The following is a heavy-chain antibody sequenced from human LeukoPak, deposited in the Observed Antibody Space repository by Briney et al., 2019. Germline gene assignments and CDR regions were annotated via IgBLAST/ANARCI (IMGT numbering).Heavy chain of an antibody. Sequence: GGSLRLSCTVSGFTFNPYGMNWVRQAPGKGLEWVSFISSDSGTIRYADSVKGRFTISRDNAKNSVFLQMNSLRAEDTAVYYCARECGGSGLYGLSDSRGQGTLVTVSS. CDR2: ISSDSGTI. V-gene: IGHV3-48*04. J-gene: IGHJ4*02. CDR1: GFTFNPYG. D-gene: IGHD6-19*01. CDR3: ARECGGSGLYGLSDS.